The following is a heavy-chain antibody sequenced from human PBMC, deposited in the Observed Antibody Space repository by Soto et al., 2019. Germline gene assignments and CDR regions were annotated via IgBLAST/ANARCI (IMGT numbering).Heavy chain of an antibody. J-gene: IGHJ4*02. CDR1: GGSISSSNW. D-gene: IGHD3-10*01. Sequence: QVQLQESGPGLVKPSGTLSLTCAVSGGSISSSNWWSWVRQPPGKGLDWIGEIYHSGNTNYNPSLKSRVTMAVDKSRNQFSPKLRSVTDADTAVYYCARRWGEGRVDYWGQGTLVIASS. CDR3: ARRWGEGRVDY. V-gene: IGHV4-4*02. CDR2: IYHSGNT.